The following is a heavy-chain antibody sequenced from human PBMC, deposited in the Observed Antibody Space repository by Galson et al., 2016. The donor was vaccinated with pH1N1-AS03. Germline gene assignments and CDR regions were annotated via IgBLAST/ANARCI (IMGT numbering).Heavy chain of an antibody. CDR2: TSSSGGST. CDR3: AKDRKNYRLHYFTGSDV. Sequence: SLRLSCATSGFTFTDFAVSWVRQAPGRGLEWVSATSSSGGSTYYAESVKGRFTISRDYSKNTVDLQMNSLRAEETAVYHCAKDRKNYRLHYFTGSDVWGQGTTVIVSS. D-gene: IGHD1-7*01. V-gene: IGHV3-23*01. CDR1: GFTFTDFA. J-gene: IGHJ6*02.